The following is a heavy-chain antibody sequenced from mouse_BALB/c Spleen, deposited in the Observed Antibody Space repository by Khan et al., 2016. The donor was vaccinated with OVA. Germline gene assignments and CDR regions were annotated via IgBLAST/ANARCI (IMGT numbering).Heavy chain of an antibody. CDR1: GCTFSGFG. J-gene: IGHJ2*01. D-gene: IGHD1-2*01. Sequence: EVELVESGGGLVQPGGSRKLSCAASGCTFSGFGMHWVRQAPEKGLEWVAYISSGSKTTYYADTVKGRFNISRDNPKNTLFLQMTSLRSEDTAMYFCARTGYYYFDYWGQGTTLTVSS. V-gene: IGHV5-17*02. CDR2: ISSGSKTT. CDR3: ARTGYYYFDY.